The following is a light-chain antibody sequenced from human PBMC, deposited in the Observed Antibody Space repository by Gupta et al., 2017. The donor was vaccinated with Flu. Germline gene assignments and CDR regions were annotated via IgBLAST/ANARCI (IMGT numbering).Light chain of an antibody. CDR2: EVS. CDR1: SSDVGGYNY. J-gene: IGLJ3*02. Sequence: QSGLTQPASVSGSPGRSIAISCTGTSSDVGGYNYVSWYQQYQGEAPKLIIYEVSHRPSGVSARFSGSKSGNTASLTISRLQPEDEGDYYCSSHTRSNSWVFGGGTKLTVL. CDR3: SSHTRSNSWV. V-gene: IGLV2-14*01.